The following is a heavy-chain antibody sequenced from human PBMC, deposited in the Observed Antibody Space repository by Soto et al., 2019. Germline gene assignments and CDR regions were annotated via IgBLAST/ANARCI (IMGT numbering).Heavy chain of an antibody. V-gene: IGHV1-24*01. CDR3: AVLPVLPKNYYYYYMDV. J-gene: IGHJ6*03. D-gene: IGHD3-10*01. Sequence: GASVKVSCKVSGYTLTEISRHWVRQAPGKGLEWMGGFDPEDGETIYAQKFQGRVTMTEDTSTDTAYMELSSLRSEDTAVYYCAVLPVLPKNYYYYYMDVWGKGTTVTVSS. CDR2: FDPEDGET. CDR1: GYTLTEIS.